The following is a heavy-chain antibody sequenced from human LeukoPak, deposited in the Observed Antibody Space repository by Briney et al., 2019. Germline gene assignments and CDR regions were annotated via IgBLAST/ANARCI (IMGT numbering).Heavy chain of an antibody. J-gene: IGHJ6*02. D-gene: IGHD3-10*01. CDR3: TRGISGRWSGESLSENHHYGMDV. Sequence: KPSQTLSLTCAISGDSVSRNSAAWHWIRQSPSRGLEWLGRTYYRSKWYSDYAKSLKSRISINSDTSKNQFSLQLSSVTPEDTAVYYCTRGISGRWSGESLSENHHYGMDVWGQGTTVIVSS. CDR2: TYYRSKWYS. V-gene: IGHV6-1*01. CDR1: GDSVSRNSAA.